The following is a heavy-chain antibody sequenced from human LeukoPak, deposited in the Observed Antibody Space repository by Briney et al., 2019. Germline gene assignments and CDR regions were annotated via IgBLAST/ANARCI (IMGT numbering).Heavy chain of an antibody. Sequence: ASVEVSCKASGYTFTSYAMHWVRQAPGQRLEWMGWINAGNGNTKYSQKFQGRVTITRDTSASTAYMELSSLRSEDTAVYYCARDQGDYYDSSGFTGDYWGQGTLVTVSS. J-gene: IGHJ4*02. CDR3: ARDQGDYYDSSGFTGDY. CDR2: INAGNGNT. V-gene: IGHV1-3*01. D-gene: IGHD3-22*01. CDR1: GYTFTSYA.